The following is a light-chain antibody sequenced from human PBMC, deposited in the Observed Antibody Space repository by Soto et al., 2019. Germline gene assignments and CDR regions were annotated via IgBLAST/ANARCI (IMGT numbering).Light chain of an antibody. J-gene: IGKJ4*01. CDR1: QSISKNY. V-gene: IGKV3-20*01. CDR3: QEYASSPLT. CDR2: GAS. Sequence: EIVLTQSPGTLSLSPGERGTLSCRASQSISKNYLAWYQQKPGQAPSLLIYGASSSATGIPDRFSGSGSGTDFTLTISSLEPEDFAVYYCQEYASSPLTFGGGTKVVIK.